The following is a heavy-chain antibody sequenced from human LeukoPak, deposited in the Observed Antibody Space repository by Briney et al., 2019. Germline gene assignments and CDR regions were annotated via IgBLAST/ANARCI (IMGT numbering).Heavy chain of an antibody. CDR2: IYYSGST. V-gene: IGHV4-30-4*08. CDR1: GGSISSGDYY. J-gene: IGHJ4*02. D-gene: IGHD3-22*01. Sequence: SQTLSLTCTVSGGSISSGDYYWSWIRQPPGKGLEWIGYIYYSGSTYYNPSLKSRVTISVDTSKNQFSLKLSSVTAADTAVYYCARVSFYYDSSETTLYFDYWGQGTLVTASS. CDR3: ARVSFYYDSSETTLYFDY.